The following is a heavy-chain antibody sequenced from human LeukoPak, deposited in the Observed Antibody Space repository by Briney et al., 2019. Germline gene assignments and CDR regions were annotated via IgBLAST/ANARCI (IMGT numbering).Heavy chain of an antibody. CDR2: ISSSGSTI. J-gene: IGHJ4*02. V-gene: IGHV3-48*03. D-gene: IGHD5-24*01. CDR3: ARDHPRDGYNPVIDY. CDR1: RFTFSTYE. Sequence: GGSLRLSCAASRFTFSTYEMNWVRQAPGKGLEWISYISSSGSTIFYADSVKGRFTISRDNAKNSLYLQMNSLRAEDTAVYYCARDHPRDGYNPVIDYWGQGTLVSVSS.